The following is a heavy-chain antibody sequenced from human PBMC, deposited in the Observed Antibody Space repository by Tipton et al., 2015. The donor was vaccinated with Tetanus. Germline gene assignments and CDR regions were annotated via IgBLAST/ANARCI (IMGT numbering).Heavy chain of an antibody. V-gene: IGHV4-59*01. J-gene: IGHJ4*02. CDR3: ARANFDFSKKGPFDS. Sequence: LRLSCVASGFTFSDYYMSWIRQPPGKGLQWIGYMYYSGTTHYNPSLKSRVTISIDRSKNQFSLKLASVTAADTAVYFCARANFDFSKKGPFDSWGQGILVIVSA. D-gene: IGHD3-3*01. CDR2: MYYSGTT. CDR1: GFTFSDYY.